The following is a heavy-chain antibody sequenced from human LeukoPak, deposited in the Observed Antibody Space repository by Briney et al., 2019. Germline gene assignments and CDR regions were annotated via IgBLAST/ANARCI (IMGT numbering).Heavy chain of an antibody. V-gene: IGHV4-31*03. CDR3: ARGGSDSHTAKVHGDYYFDY. Sequence: SETLSLTCTVSGGSISSGGYYWSWIRQHPGKGLEGIGYIYYSGSTYYTPALTSRVTISVDTSKIQFSLKLSSVTVADTAVYYCARGGSDSHTAKVHGDYYFDYWGQGTLVTVSS. J-gene: IGHJ4*02. D-gene: IGHD5-18*01. CDR1: GGSISSGGYY. CDR2: IYYSGST.